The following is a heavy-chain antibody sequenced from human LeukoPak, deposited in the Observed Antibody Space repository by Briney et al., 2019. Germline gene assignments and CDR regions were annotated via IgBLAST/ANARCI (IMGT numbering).Heavy chain of an antibody. CDR2: IYYSGRT. CDR1: GGSLTSSNQY. J-gene: IGHJ4*02. D-gene: IGHD2-2*01. V-gene: IGHV4-39*01. Sequence: PSETLSLTCSVVGGSLTSSNQYWGWIRQPPGKGLEWIGSIYYSGRTYYNPSLKSRATISVDTSKNQFSLKLSSVTAADTAVYYCARGVSVPWYCSSASCHPYFDYWGQGTLVTVSS. CDR3: ARGVSVPWYCSSASCHPYFDY.